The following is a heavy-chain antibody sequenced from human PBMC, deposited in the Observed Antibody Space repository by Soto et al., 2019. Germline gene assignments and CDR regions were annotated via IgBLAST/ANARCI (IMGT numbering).Heavy chain of an antibody. Sequence: PGGSLRLSCAASGFTFSSYGMHWVRQAPGKGLEWVAVISYDGSNKYYADSVKGRFTISRDNSKNTLYLQMNSLRAEDTAVYYGAKDFLRTTVTSGWFDPWGQGTLVTVSS. CDR3: AKDFLRTTVTSGWFDP. V-gene: IGHV3-30*18. J-gene: IGHJ5*02. D-gene: IGHD4-17*01. CDR1: GFTFSSYG. CDR2: ISYDGSNK.